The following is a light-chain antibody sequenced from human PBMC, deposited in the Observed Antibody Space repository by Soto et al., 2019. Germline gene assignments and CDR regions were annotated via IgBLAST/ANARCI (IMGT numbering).Light chain of an antibody. Sequence: EIVLTQSPGTLSLSPGERATLSCRASQSVSSSSYLAWYQQKPGQAPRLLIYGASSRATSIPDRFSGSGSATDVTLTIGRLEPEDFAVYYCRQYGSSPSYTFGQGTKLEIK. CDR1: QSVSSSSY. J-gene: IGKJ2*01. CDR3: RQYGSSPSYT. V-gene: IGKV3-20*01. CDR2: GAS.